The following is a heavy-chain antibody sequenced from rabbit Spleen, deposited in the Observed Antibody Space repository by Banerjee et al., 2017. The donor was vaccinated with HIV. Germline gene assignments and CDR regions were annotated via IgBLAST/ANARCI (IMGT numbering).Heavy chain of an antibody. J-gene: IGHJ3*01. CDR1: GFSFSNSYY. D-gene: IGHD6-1*01. Sequence: QSLEESGGGLVKPGASLTLTCTASGFSFSNSYYMCWVRQAPGKGLALVACIYTSTDTIYYANWAKGRFTISKSSSTTVTLQMPGLTAADTATYFCARDLGVYYNYAYDDYAYAGTRLDLWGPGTLVTVS. V-gene: IGHV1S40*01. CDR3: ARDLGVYYNYAYDDYAYAGTRLDL. CDR2: IYTSTDTI.